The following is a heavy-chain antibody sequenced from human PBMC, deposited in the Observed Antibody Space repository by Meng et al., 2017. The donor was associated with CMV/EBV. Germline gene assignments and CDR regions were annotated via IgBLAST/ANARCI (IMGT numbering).Heavy chain of an antibody. CDR2: IYYSGST. J-gene: IGHJ3*02. CDR1: GGSISSSSYY. D-gene: IGHD3-3*01. V-gene: IGHV4-39*07. CDR3: ARANEHYDFWSGYYRAFDI. Sequence: GSLRLSCTVSGGSISSSSYYWGWIRQPPGKGLEWIGSIYYSGSTNYNPSLKSRVTISVDTSKNQFSLKLSSVTAADTAVYYCARANEHYDFWSGYYRAFDIWGQGTMVTVSS.